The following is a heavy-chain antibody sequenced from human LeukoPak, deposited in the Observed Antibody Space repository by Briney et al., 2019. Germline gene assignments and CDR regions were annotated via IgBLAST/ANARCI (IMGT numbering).Heavy chain of an antibody. CDR1: GFTFSSYW. J-gene: IGHJ4*02. Sequence: GGSLRLSCAASGFTFSSYWMSWVCQAPGKGLEWVANIKQDGSEKYYVDSVKGRFTISRDNAKNSLYLQMNSLRAEDTAVYYCARDRPWFGEFYFDYWGQGTLVTVSS. V-gene: IGHV3-7*01. D-gene: IGHD3-10*01. CDR3: ARDRPWFGEFYFDY. CDR2: IKQDGSEK.